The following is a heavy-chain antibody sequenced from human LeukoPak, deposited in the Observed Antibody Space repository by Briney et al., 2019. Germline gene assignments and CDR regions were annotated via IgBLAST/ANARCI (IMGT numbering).Heavy chain of an antibody. CDR3: ARGHYAILPGNYKWTPDF. D-gene: IGHD3-9*01. V-gene: IGHV3-21*06. CDR1: GFTFSSYK. Sequence: GGSLRLSCAASGFTFSSYKMTWVRQAPGRGLEWVSSINSGGSDVYYADSVKGRFTVSRDNAKNSLYLQMSTLRAEDTALYYCARGHYAILPGNYKWTPDFWGQGTLVTVSS. J-gene: IGHJ4*02. CDR2: INSGGSDV.